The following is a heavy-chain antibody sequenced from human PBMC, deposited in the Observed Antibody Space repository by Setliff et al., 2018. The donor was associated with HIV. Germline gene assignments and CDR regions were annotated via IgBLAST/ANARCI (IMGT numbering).Heavy chain of an antibody. CDR1: GFTFGDYA. CDR3: ARDPIDYGDSPSDY. Sequence: GGSLRLSCTASGFTFGDYAMSWVRQAPGKGLEWVGFIRSKSYSATTEYAASVKGRFIISRDDSKGIAYLQMNSLRTEDTAVYYCARDPIDYGDSPSDYWGQGTLVTVSS. J-gene: IGHJ4*02. CDR2: IRSKSYSATT. D-gene: IGHD4-17*01. V-gene: IGHV3-49*04.